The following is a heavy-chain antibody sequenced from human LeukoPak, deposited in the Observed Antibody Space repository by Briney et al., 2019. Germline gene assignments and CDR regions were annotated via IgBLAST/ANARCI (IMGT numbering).Heavy chain of an antibody. J-gene: IGHJ4*02. CDR1: GFTFSDFY. Sequence: GGSLRLSCAASGFTFSDFYMTWIRQSPGKGLEWISSISSSGSTTYYADSVKGRFTVSRDNARTSLSLQINSLRDEDTAVYYCTRGGSNGGYYRYWGQGTLVTVSS. CDR3: TRGGSNGGYYRY. V-gene: IGHV3-11*01. CDR2: ISSSGSTT. D-gene: IGHD3-22*01.